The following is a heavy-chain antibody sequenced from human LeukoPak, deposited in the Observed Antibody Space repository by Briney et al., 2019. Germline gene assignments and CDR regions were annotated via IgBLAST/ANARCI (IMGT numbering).Heavy chain of an antibody. D-gene: IGHD1-26*01. CDR2: IYYSGST. V-gene: IGHV4-39*07. CDR3: ASEWELLGFDY. CDR1: GGSLSNTGYY. Sequence: SETLSLTCTVSGGSLSNTGYYWGWIRQPPGKGLEWIGSIYYSGSTDYNPSLKSRVTVSVDTSKNQFSLKLSSMTAADTAVYYCASEWELLGFDYWGQGTLVTVSS. J-gene: IGHJ4*02.